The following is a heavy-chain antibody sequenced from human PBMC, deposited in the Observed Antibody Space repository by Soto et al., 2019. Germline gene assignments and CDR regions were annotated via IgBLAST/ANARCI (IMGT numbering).Heavy chain of an antibody. CDR2: IYYSGST. J-gene: IGHJ5*01. Sequence: PSETLSLTCTVSGGSVSSGSYYWSCIRQPPGKGLEWIGYIYYSGSTNYNPSLKSRVTISVDTSKNQFSLKLSSVTAADTAVYYCARDGGYNSGWYDCWGQGTLVTVSS. D-gene: IGHD6-19*01. CDR3: ARDGGYNSGWYDC. V-gene: IGHV4-61*01. CDR1: GGSVSSGSYY.